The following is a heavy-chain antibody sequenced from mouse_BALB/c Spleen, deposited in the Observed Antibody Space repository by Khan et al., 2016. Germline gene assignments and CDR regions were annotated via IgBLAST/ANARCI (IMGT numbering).Heavy chain of an antibody. CDR2: IDPANVNS. CDR3: ARRGPIFYYGSSFRY. D-gene: IGHD1-1*01. CDR1: GFNIKDTY. J-gene: IGHJ2*01. V-gene: IGHV14-3*02. Sequence: VQLKQPGAEIVKPGASVKLSCTASGFNIKDTYMHWVRQRPEQGLEWIGRIDPANVNSKYDPNFQGKATITAETSSNPAYLQPSGLTSEDTAVYFCARRGPIFYYGSSFRYWGKGTALTVSS.